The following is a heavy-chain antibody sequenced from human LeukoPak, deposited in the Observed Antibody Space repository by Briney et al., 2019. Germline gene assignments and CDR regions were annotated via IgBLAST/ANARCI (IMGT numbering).Heavy chain of an antibody. CDR3: AKGPYCSSTSRSDDAFDI. D-gene: IGHD2-2*01. CDR1: GFTFSSYA. Sequence: GGSLRLSCAASGFTFSSYAMSWVRQAPGKGLEWVSAISGSGGSTYYADSVKGRFTISRDNSKNTLYLQMNSLRAEDTAVYYCAKGPYCSSTSRSDDAFDIWGQGTMVTVSS. V-gene: IGHV3-23*01. CDR2: ISGSGGST. J-gene: IGHJ3*02.